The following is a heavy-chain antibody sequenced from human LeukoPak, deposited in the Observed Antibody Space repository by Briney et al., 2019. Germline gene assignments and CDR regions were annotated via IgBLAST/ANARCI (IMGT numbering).Heavy chain of an antibody. CDR3: ATSSDTAVPPFDY. D-gene: IGHD2-2*01. CDR1: GYTLTELS. Sequence: ASVKVSCKVSGYTLTELSMHWVRQAPGKRLEWMGGFDPEDGETIYAQKFQGRVTMTEDTPTDTAYMELSSLRSEDTAVYYCATSSDTAVPPFDYWGQGTLVTVSS. CDR2: FDPEDGET. V-gene: IGHV1-24*01. J-gene: IGHJ4*02.